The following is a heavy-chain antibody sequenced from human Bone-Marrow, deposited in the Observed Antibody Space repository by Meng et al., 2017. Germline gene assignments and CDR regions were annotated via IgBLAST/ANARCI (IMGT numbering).Heavy chain of an antibody. CDR2: IIPIFGTA. V-gene: IGHV1-69*06. Sequence: SVKVSCKASGGTFSSYAISWVRQAPGQGLEWMGGIIPIFGTANYAQKFQGRVTITADKSTSTAYMELSSLRSEDTAVYYCAKWSSRTGSYSPFDYWGQGTLVTVSS. D-gene: IGHD1-26*01. J-gene: IGHJ4*02. CDR1: GGTFSSYA. CDR3: AKWSSRTGSYSPFDY.